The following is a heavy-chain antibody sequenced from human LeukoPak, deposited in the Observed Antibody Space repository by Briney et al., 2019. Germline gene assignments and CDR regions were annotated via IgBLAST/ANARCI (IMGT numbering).Heavy chain of an antibody. Sequence: GASVKVSCKASGYTLTSYGISWVRQAPGQGLEWMGWISAYNGNTNYAQKLQGRVTMTTDTSTSTAYMELRSLRSDDTAVYYCARADYGDYEYYFDYWGQGTLVTVSS. V-gene: IGHV1-18*01. D-gene: IGHD4-17*01. CDR1: GYTLTSYG. CDR2: ISAYNGNT. J-gene: IGHJ4*02. CDR3: ARADYGDYEYYFDY.